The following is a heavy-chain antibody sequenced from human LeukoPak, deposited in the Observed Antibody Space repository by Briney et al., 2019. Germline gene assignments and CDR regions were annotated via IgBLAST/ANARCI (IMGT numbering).Heavy chain of an antibody. CDR2: INPTGGST. D-gene: IGHD3-9*01. CDR1: GYTFTSYY. CDR3: AREMTPETYYDILTGRGFDY. V-gene: IGHV1-46*01. J-gene: IGHJ4*02. Sequence: ASVKVSCKAFGYTFTSYYINWVRQAPGQGLEWMGIINPTGGSTSYAQKFQGRVTMTRDTSTSAVYMELSSLRSEDTAVYYCAREMTPETYYDILTGRGFDYWGQGTLVTVSS.